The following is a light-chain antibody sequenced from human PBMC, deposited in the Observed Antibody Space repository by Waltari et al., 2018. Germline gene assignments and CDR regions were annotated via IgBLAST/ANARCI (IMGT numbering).Light chain of an antibody. CDR2: DAT. CDR3: QQCSSPPLT. Sequence: EIVLTQSPATLSLSPGERATLSCRASQTVDRNFVAWCQHKRGQPPRLLSYDATSRSTGIPDRITGSGSGTDFTLTISRLEPEDFAVYYCQQCSSPPLTFGGGTRVEIK. J-gene: IGKJ4*01. V-gene: IGKV3-20*01. CDR1: QTVDRNF.